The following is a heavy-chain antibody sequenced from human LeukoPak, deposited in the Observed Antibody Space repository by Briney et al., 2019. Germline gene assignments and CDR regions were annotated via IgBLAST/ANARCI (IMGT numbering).Heavy chain of an antibody. CDR1: GFTFSSYA. V-gene: IGHV3-23*01. J-gene: IGHJ3*02. CDR2: ISGSGGST. D-gene: IGHD3-22*01. CDR3: AKLPKMIVVVIEAFDI. Sequence: GGSLRLSCAASGFTFSSYAMSWVRQAPGKGLEWVSAISGSGGSTYYADSVKGRFTISRDNSKNTLYLQMNSLRAEDTAVYYCAKLPKMIVVVIEAFDIWGQGTMVTVSS.